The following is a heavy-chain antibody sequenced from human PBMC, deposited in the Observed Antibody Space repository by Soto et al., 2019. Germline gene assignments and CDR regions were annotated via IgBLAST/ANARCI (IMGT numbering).Heavy chain of an antibody. J-gene: IGHJ1*01. CDR1: GFTFGDFA. D-gene: IGHD2-8*01. Sequence: PGGSLRLSCTASGFTFGDFAMSWFRQAPGKGLEWVGFIRSKAYGGTTEYAASVKGRFTISRDDYKSIAYLQMNSLKTEDTAVYYCTRGPLYCTNGVCYAEYFQHWGQGT. V-gene: IGHV3-49*03. CDR3: TRGPLYCTNGVCYAEYFQH. CDR2: IRSKAYGGTT.